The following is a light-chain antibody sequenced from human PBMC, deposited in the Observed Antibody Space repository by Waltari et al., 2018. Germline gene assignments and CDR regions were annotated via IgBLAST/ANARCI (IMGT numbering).Light chain of an antibody. CDR3: SAFAGSNNFGV. CDR2: DVN. Sequence: QSALTQPPSSSGSPVQSVTIPCTGTSRDIGGSISVCWYQQRPGKAPIFLIYDVNKRPSGVSDRFSGSKSGNTASLTVSGLQPDDEATYYCSAFAGSNNFGVFGGGTKLTVL. V-gene: IGLV2-8*01. J-gene: IGLJ3*02. CDR1: SRDIGGSIS.